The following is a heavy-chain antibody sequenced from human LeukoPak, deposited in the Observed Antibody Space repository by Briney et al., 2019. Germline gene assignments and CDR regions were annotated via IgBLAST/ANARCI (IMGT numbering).Heavy chain of an antibody. CDR2: INSDGSST. D-gene: IGHD3-10*01. CDR3: ARGAYGSGSYYYYYYGMDV. Sequence: GGSLRLSCAASGFTFSSYWMHWVRQAPGKGLVWVPRINSDGSSTSYADSVKGRFTISRDNAKNTLYLQMNSLRAEDTAVYYCARGAYGSGSYYYYYYGMDVWGQGTTVTVSS. J-gene: IGHJ6*02. CDR1: GFTFSSYW. V-gene: IGHV3-74*01.